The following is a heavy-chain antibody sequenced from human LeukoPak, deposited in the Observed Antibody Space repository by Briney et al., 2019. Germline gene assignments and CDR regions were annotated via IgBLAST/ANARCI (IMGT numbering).Heavy chain of an antibody. CDR2: ISATGSTT. Sequence: GGSLRLSCTASGLTFSTYALSWGRQTPREGFEWLSVISATGSTTYYADYAGGRFTISRDNCKNTLYLQIISLRVEDTAVYYCAKDSQSVAFFLDDAFDLWGQGTIVTVSA. V-gene: IGHV3-23*01. CDR3: AKDSQSVAFFLDDAFDL. J-gene: IGHJ3*01. D-gene: IGHD2/OR15-2a*01. CDR1: GLTFSTYA.